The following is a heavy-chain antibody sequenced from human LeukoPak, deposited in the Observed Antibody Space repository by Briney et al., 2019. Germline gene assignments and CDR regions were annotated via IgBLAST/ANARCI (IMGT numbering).Heavy chain of an antibody. V-gene: IGHV3-7*03. CDR1: GFTFSRYW. D-gene: IGHD6-19*01. Sequence: PGGSLRLSCAVSGFTFSRYWMTWVRQAPGKGLEWVANIKDDGREKYYVDSVKGRFTISRDNAKNSLYLQMNSPRVEDTAVYYCARDWASGWDYWGQGTLVTVSS. CDR2: IKDDGREK. J-gene: IGHJ4*02. CDR3: ARDWASGWDY.